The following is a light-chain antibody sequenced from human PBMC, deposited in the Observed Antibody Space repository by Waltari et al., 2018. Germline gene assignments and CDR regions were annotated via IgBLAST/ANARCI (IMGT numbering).Light chain of an antibody. J-gene: IGLJ3*02. CDR2: EVG. Sequence: SALTQPASVSGSPGQSITISCTGTSGDVGRYNLVSWYQQHPGKAPKLMIYEVGKRPSGISNRFSGSKSGNTASLTISGLQAEDEADYYCCSYAGAGTGVFGGGTKVTVL. CDR3: CSYAGAGTGV. CDR1: SGDVGRYNL. V-gene: IGLV2-23*02.